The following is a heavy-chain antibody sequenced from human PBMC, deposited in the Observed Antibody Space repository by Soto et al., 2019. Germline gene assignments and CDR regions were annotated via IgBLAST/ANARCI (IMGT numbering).Heavy chain of an antibody. CDR2: ISAYNGNT. Sequence: ASVKVSCKASGYTFTSYGISWVRQAPGQGLEWMGWISAYNGNTNYAQKLQGRVTMTTDTSTSTAYMELRSLRSDDTAVYYCARVGYYDILTGYYTYYYYGMDVWGHGTTVTVSS. D-gene: IGHD3-9*01. J-gene: IGHJ6*02. V-gene: IGHV1-18*01. CDR3: ARVGYYDILTGYYTYYYYGMDV. CDR1: GYTFTSYG.